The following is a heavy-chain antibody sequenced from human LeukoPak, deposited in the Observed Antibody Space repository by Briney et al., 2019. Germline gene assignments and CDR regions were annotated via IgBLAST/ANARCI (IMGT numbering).Heavy chain of an antibody. Sequence: PSETLSLTCTVSGGSISDSHWSWIRQPPGKGLEWIGNIHTSGGSNYGPSLKSRVTISLDMSRNQFSLRLSSVTAADTAVYYCARGRSAVVTPDYYYYYCMDVWGKGTTVTVPS. V-gene: IGHV4-4*09. CDR1: GGSISDSH. J-gene: IGHJ6*03. CDR3: ARGRSAVVTPDYYYYYCMDV. D-gene: IGHD4-23*01. CDR2: IHTSGGS.